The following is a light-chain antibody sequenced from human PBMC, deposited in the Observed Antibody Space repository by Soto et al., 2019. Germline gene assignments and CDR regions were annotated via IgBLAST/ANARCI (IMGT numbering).Light chain of an antibody. J-gene: IGKJ4*01. CDR3: QQRTDWVN. Sequence: EIVLTQSPATLSLSPGERATLSCRASQSVSSYLAWYQQKPGQAPRLLIYEASNRATGIPARFSGSGSGTDFTLTISSLEPEDFAVYYCQQRTDWVNFGGGTK. CDR2: EAS. CDR1: QSVSSY. V-gene: IGKV3-11*01.